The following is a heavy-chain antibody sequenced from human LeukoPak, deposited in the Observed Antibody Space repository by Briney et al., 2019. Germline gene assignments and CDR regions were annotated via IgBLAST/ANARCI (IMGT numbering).Heavy chain of an antibody. Sequence: SETLSLTCTVSGGSISSDSYYWTWIRQPAGKGLEWIGRIDTSGSTNYNPSLKSRLTISLDTSKNHFSLKLNSVTAADTAVYYCARSNGDYTILGYWGQGTLVTVSS. V-gene: IGHV4-61*02. CDR1: GGSISSDSYY. J-gene: IGHJ4*02. CDR3: ARSNGDYTILGY. CDR2: IDTSGST. D-gene: IGHD4-17*01.